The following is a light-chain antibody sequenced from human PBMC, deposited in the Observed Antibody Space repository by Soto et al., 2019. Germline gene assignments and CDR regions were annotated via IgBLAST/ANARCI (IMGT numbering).Light chain of an antibody. J-gene: IGKJ5*01. CDR1: QSVSSY. CDR3: QQRSNWPIT. CDR2: DAS. Sequence: EIVLTQSPATLSLSPGERATLSCRASQSVSSYLAWYQQKPGQAPRLLIYDASNRATGIPARFSGSGSGPDLTNTISSLEPEDFAVYYCQQRSNWPITFGQGTRLEIK. V-gene: IGKV3-11*01.